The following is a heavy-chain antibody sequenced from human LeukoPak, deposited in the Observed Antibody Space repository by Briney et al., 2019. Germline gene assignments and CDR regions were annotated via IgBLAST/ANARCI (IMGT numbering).Heavy chain of an antibody. Sequence: SETLSLTCTVSGGSISSYYWSWIRQPPGKGLEWIGYIYYSGSTNYNPSLKSRVTISVDTSKNQFSLKLSSVTAADTAVYYCARVFSAAAGYFDYWGQGTLVTVSS. CDR3: ARVFSAAAGYFDY. CDR2: IYYSGST. CDR1: GGSISSYY. J-gene: IGHJ4*02. D-gene: IGHD6-13*01. V-gene: IGHV4-59*01.